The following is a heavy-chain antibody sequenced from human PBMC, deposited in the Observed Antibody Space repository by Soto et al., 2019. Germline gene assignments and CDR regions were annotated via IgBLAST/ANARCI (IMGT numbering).Heavy chain of an antibody. V-gene: IGHV4-59*08. CDR3: ARHYYDSSGYSY. CDR1: GGSISSYY. J-gene: IGHJ4*02. CDR2: IYYSGST. D-gene: IGHD3-22*01. Sequence: QVQLQESGPGLVKPSETLSLTCTVSGGSISSYYWSWIRQPPGKGLEWIGYIYYSGSTNYNPSLKSRVTISVDTSKNQFSLKLSSVTAADTAVYYWARHYYDSSGYSYWGQGTLVTVSS.